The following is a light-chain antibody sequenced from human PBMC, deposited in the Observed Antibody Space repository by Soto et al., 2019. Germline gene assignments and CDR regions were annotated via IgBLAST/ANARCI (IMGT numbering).Light chain of an antibody. Sequence: EIVLTQSPGTLSVSPGERATLSCRASQSISSNYLAWYQQKPGQAPSLLIYGASSRATGIPDRFSGSGSGTDFTLTISRLEPEDSATYYCQQYVSWMFGQGTKVEIK. CDR1: QSISSNY. J-gene: IGKJ1*01. CDR2: GAS. V-gene: IGKV3-20*01. CDR3: QQYVSWM.